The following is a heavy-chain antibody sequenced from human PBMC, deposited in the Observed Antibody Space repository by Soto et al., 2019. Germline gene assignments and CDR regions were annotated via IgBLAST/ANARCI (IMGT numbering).Heavy chain of an antibody. V-gene: IGHV1-69*13. Sequence: GASVKVSCKASGGTFSSYAISWVRQAPGQGFEWMGGIIPIFGTANYAQKFQGRVTITADESTSTAYMELSSLRSEDTAVYYCARSRDIVVVPAAPGALDIWGQGTMVTVSS. J-gene: IGHJ3*02. CDR2: IIPIFGTA. CDR1: GGTFSSYA. CDR3: ARSRDIVVVPAAPGALDI. D-gene: IGHD2-2*01.